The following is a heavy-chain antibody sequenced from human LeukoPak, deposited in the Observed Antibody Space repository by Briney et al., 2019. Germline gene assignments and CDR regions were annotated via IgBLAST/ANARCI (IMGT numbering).Heavy chain of an antibody. J-gene: IGHJ6*03. V-gene: IGHV4-34*01. CDR1: GGSFSDFN. D-gene: IGHD2-2*01. CDR3: ARGRGVVVEAAGYYYLYMDV. CDR2: VLHSGTT. Sequence: SETLSLTCAVSGGSFSDFNWSWIRQPPGKGLEWIGEVLHSGTTNYNPSLKSRLTMTIDTSMKQFSLILNSVTAADTAVYYCARGRGVVVEAAGYYYLYMDVWGKGSTVTVSS.